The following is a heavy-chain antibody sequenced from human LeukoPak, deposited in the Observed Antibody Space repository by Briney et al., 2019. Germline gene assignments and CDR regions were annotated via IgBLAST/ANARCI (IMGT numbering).Heavy chain of an antibody. CDR1: GFTLNNYI. J-gene: IGHJ6*02. Sequence: GGSLRLSCAASGFTLNNYIMKWVRQAPGRGLEWVSYISSTTTYIYYADSVKGRFTISRDNAKNSLYLQMNSLGAEDTAVYYCARDLVGDVWGQGTTVTVSS. CDR3: ARDLVGDV. CDR2: ISSTTTYI. V-gene: IGHV3-21*01. D-gene: IGHD6-6*01.